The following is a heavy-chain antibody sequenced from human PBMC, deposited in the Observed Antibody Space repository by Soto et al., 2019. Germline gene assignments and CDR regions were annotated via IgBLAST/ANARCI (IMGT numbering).Heavy chain of an antibody. J-gene: IGHJ6*03. V-gene: IGHV3-33*01. D-gene: IGHD6-13*01. CDR1: GFTFSSYG. CDR2: IWYDGSNK. Sequence: HPGGSLRLSCAASGFTFSSYGMHWVRQAPGKGQEWVAVIWYDGSNKYYADSVKGRFTISRDNSKNTLYLQMNSLRAEDTAVYYCARVMKDFSSWPNYYYYYMDVWGKGTTVTVSS. CDR3: ARVMKDFSSWPNYYYYYMDV.